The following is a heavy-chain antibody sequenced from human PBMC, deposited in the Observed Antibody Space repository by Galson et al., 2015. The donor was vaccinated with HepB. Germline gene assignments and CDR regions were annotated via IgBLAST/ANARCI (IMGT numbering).Heavy chain of an antibody. CDR3: GYSDRSGYDY. Sequence: SLRLSCAASGFIFSNARMSWVRQAPGKGLEWVGRIKSKTDAGTVDYGAPVKGRFSISRDDSKNILYLQMNSLKTEDTAVYYCGYSDRSGYDYGGQGTLVTVSS. V-gene: IGHV3-15*01. J-gene: IGHJ4*02. CDR1: GFIFSNAR. CDR2: IKSKTDAGTV. D-gene: IGHD3-22*01.